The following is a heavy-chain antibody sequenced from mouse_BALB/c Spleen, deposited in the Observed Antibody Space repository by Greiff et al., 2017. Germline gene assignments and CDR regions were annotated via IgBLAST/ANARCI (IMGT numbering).Heavy chain of an antibody. J-gene: IGHJ3*01. CDR2: ISSGGSYT. V-gene: IGHV5-6-4*01. CDR1: GFTFSSYT. Sequence: EVKLMESGGGLVKPGGSLKLSCAASGFTFSSYTMSWVRQTPEKRLEWVATISSGGSYTYYPDSVKGRFTISRDNAKNTLYLQMSSLKSEDTAMYYCTRDREAWLAYWGQGTLVTVSA. D-gene: IGHD3-1*01. CDR3: TRDREAWLAY.